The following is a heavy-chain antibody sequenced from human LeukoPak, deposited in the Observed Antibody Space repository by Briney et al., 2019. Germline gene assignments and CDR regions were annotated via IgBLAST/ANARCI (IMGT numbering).Heavy chain of an antibody. V-gene: IGHV3-11*01. CDR3: ARGGYGWTFNQ. CDR1: GVPFSDNF. CDR2: ISSRGDTI. J-gene: IGHJ4*02. Sequence: GGSLRLSCTASGVPFSDNFMGWLRQAPGKGLEWVSYISSRGDTIHYSDAVKGRFSISRDNSKRSLYLQMNRLRIDDTAVYCCARGGYGWTFNQWGQGTLVSVSS. D-gene: IGHD2/OR15-2a*01.